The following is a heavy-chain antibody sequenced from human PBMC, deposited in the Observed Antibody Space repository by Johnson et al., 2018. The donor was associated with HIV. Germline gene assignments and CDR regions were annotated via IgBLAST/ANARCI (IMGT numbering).Heavy chain of an antibody. D-gene: IGHD3-10*01. J-gene: IGHJ3*02. CDR3: AGLAVRGSAGAFEI. Sequence: QMQLVESGGGVVQHGRSLRLSCAASGFNFSNYGMYWVRQAPGKGLECVAAISYDGGTTYYSDSVKGRFTISRDNSKNTLYLQLNSLRAEDTALYYCAGLAVRGSAGAFEIWGQGTLVTVSS. V-gene: IGHV3-30*19. CDR1: GFNFSNYG. CDR2: ISYDGGTT.